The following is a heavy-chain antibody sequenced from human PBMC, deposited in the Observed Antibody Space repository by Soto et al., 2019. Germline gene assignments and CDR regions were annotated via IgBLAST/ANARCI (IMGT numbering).Heavy chain of an antibody. CDR2: IYYSGGT. Sequence: SETLSLTCTVSGGSISSYYWSWIRQPPGKGLEWIGYIYYSGGTNYNPSLKSRVTISVDTSKNQFSLKLSSVTAADTAVYYCARDRFSSGWSDYYYHYMDVWGKGTTVTVSS. CDR1: GGSISSYY. J-gene: IGHJ6*03. CDR3: ARDRFSSGWSDYYYHYMDV. V-gene: IGHV4-59*01. D-gene: IGHD6-19*01.